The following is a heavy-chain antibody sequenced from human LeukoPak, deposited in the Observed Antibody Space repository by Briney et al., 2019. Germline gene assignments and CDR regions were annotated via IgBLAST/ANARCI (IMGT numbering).Heavy chain of an antibody. CDR2: VLASGGRT. J-gene: IGHJ4*02. D-gene: IGHD3-22*01. CDR1: GFTFSSYA. V-gene: IGHV3-23*01. Sequence: GGSLRFSCAASGFTFSSYAMGWVRQPPGKGLEWVSAVLASGGRTFYADSVKGRFTISRNNSKNTLYLQMNSLRAEDTAVYYCAKYYKLSGYYLGGYDYWGQGTLVTVSS. CDR3: AKYYKLSGYYLGGYDY.